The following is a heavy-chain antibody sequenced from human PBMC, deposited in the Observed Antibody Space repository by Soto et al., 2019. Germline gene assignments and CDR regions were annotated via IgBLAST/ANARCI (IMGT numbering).Heavy chain of an antibody. CDR2: IYYSGST. D-gene: IGHD2-15*01. J-gene: IGHJ3*02. CDR3: ARAATGWGNAFDI. Sequence: SETLSLTCIVSGGSISSADYYWSWIRQPPGKGLEWTGYIYYSGSTYYNPSLKSRVTISVDTSKNQFSLKLSSVTAADTAVYYCARAATGWGNAFDIWGQGTMVTVSS. V-gene: IGHV4-30-4*01. CDR1: GGSISSADYY.